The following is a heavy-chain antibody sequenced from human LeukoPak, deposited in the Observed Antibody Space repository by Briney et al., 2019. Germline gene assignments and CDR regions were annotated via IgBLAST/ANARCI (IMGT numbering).Heavy chain of an antibody. CDR1: GFTFKNYE. CDR3: VRDGGVDDYFDY. Sequence: GGSLRLSCAVSGFTFKNYEMSWVRQAPGKGLEWVSDISGRGSTIHYAESVKGRFSISRDNAKNSLYLQMNSVKVEDTAVYYCVRDGGVDDYFDYWGQGTLVSVSS. D-gene: IGHD3-16*01. J-gene: IGHJ4*02. CDR2: ISGRGSTI. V-gene: IGHV3-48*03.